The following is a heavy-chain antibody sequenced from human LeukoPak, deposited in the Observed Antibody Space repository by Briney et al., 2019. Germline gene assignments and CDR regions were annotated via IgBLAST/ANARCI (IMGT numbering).Heavy chain of an antibody. CDR3: ARVVRGDCHTGTCFSWFDP. J-gene: IGHJ5*02. CDR1: GYTFMSYG. Sequence: ASVTVSCKASGYTFMSYGITWLRQAPGRGPEWMGWISPNNGKTDSAQNFQGRVSMATDTSTDTAYMELRRLRSDDTAVYYCARVVRGDCHTGTCFSWFDPWGQGTPVIVSS. CDR2: ISPNNGKT. D-gene: IGHD3-10*02. V-gene: IGHV1-18*01.